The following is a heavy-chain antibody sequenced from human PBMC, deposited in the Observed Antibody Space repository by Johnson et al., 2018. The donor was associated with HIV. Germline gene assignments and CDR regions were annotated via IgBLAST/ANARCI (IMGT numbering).Heavy chain of an antibody. CDR3: AKDSRMIVVVHGAFDV. V-gene: IGHV3-9*01. D-gene: IGHD3-22*01. CDR2: ISWNSGTL. CDR1: GFSFDDYA. Sequence: VQLVESGGGLVQPGRSLKLSCAASGFSFDDYAMHWVRQAPGKGLEWVSGISWNSGTLGYADSVKGRLTISRDNAKNSLYLQMNSRRTEDTALYYCAKDSRMIVVVHGAFDVWGQGTTVTVSS. J-gene: IGHJ3*01.